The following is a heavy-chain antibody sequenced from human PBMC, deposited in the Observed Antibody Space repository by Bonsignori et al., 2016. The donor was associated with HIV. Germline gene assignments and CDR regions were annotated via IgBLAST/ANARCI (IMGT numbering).Heavy chain of an antibody. J-gene: IGHJ4*02. D-gene: IGHD6-19*01. Sequence: WIRQPPGKGLAWVAAMSYDGGGKYYADSVKGRFTVSIDNSKSTLYLQMDSLRAEDTAVYYCAKALGVGGTLGGAEFDSWGQGTVVTVSS. CDR2: MSYDGGGK. CDR3: AKALGVGGTLGGAEFDS. V-gene: IGHV3-30*18.